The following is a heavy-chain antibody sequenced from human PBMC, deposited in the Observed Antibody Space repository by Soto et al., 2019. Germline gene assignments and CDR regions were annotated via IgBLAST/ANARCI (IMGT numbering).Heavy chain of an antibody. CDR1: GFTFSNAW. CDR3: TTDSSSSEVSGFVDY. D-gene: IGHD6-6*01. Sequence: GGSLRLSCAASGFTFSNAWMSWVRQAPGKGLEWVGRIKSKTDGGTTDYAAPVKGRFTISRDDSKNTLYLQMNSLKTEDTAVYYCTTDSSSSEVSGFVDYWGQGTLVNVSS. CDR2: IKSKTDGGTT. V-gene: IGHV3-15*01. J-gene: IGHJ4*02.